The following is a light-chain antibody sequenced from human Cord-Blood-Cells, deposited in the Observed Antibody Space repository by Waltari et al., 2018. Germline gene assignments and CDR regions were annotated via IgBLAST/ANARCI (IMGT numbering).Light chain of an antibody. J-gene: IGKJ2*01. Sequence: EIVLTQSPGTLSLSPGERATLSCRASQSVSGSYLAWYQQEPGQAPRLLIYGASSRATGIPDRFSGSGSGTDFTLTISRLEPEDFAVYYCQQYGSSLYTFGQGTKLEIK. CDR3: QQYGSSLYT. CDR1: QSVSGSY. V-gene: IGKV3-20*01. CDR2: GAS.